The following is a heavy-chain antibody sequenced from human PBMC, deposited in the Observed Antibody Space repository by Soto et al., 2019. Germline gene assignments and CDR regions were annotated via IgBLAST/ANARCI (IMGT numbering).Heavy chain of an antibody. CDR1: GYTFTSYA. D-gene: IGHD3-22*01. J-gene: IGHJ4*02. CDR3: ARALPTYYYDSSGYDY. CDR2: INPNSGGT. V-gene: IGHV1-2*04. Sequence: ASVKVSCKASGYTFTSYAMHWVRQAPGQRLEWMGWINPNSGGTNYAQKFQGWVTMTRDTSISTAYMELSRLRSDDTAVYYCARALPTYYYDSSGYDYWGQGTLVTVSS.